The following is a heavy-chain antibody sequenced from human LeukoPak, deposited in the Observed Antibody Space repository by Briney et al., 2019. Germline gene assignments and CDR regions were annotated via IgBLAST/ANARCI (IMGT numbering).Heavy chain of an antibody. D-gene: IGHD1-26*01. CDR2: IHQDGSQE. CDR1: GFTFSSYG. Sequence: GGSLRLSCAASGFTFSSYGMHWVRQAPGKGLEWVANIHQDGSQEYYVDSVKGRFTLSRDNARNSLYLEMNSLRAEDTAVYYCARYGGSYLDYWGQGTLVTVSS. J-gene: IGHJ4*02. CDR3: ARYGGSYLDY. V-gene: IGHV3-7*01.